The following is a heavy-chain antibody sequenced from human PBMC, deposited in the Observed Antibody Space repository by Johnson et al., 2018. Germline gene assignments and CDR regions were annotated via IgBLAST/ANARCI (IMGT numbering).Heavy chain of an antibody. J-gene: IGHJ6*02. CDR3: ARAVPAPIRNYDYGMDV. D-gene: IGHD2-2*02. V-gene: IGHV3-NL1*01. CDR1: GFTFSSYG. Sequence: QVQLVQSGGGVVQPGRSXRLSCAASGFTFSSYGMHWVRQAPGKGLEWVSLLYSGLSTYYADSVKGRFTISRDNSRNPRYLQMNSLRAEDTAVYYCARAVPAPIRNYDYGMDVWGQGTTVTVSS. CDR2: LYSGLST.